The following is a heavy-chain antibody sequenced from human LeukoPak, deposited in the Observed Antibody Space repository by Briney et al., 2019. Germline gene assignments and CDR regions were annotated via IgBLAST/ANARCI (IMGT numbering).Heavy chain of an antibody. CDR1: GFTFSTFA. Sequence: TGGSLRLSCAASGFTFSTFAMIWVRQPPGKGLEWVSSIFPSGGEIHYADSVRGRFTISRDNSKNTLFLQMNSLRAEDTAVYYCATATRPVLRYFDWLLAGLGFDIWGQGTMVTVSS. CDR3: ATATRPVLRYFDWLLAGLGFDI. CDR2: IFPSGGEI. D-gene: IGHD3-9*01. V-gene: IGHV3-23*01. J-gene: IGHJ3*02.